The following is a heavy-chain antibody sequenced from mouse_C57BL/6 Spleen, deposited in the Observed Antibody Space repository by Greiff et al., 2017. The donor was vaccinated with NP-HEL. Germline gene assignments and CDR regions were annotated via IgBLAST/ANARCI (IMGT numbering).Heavy chain of an antibody. J-gene: IGHJ4*01. Sequence: EVQVVESEGGLVQPGSSMKLSCTASGFTFSDYYMAWVRQVPEKGLEWVANINYDGSTTYYLDSLKSRFIISRDNSKNILYLQMSSLKSEDTATYYCARAYYDYAYYYAMDYWGQGTSVTVSS. CDR2: INYDGSTT. D-gene: IGHD2-4*01. CDR3: ARAYYDYAYYYAMDY. V-gene: IGHV5-16*01. CDR1: GFTFSDYY.